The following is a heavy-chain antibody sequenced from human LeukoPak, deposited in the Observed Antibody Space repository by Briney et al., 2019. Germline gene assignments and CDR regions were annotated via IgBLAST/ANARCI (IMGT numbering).Heavy chain of an antibody. CDR2: IYYSGIT. D-gene: IGHD6-13*01. CDR3: ARGVYIAAAQYGY. V-gene: IGHV4-59*01. Sequence: PSETLSLTCTVSGGSISSCYWSWIWQPPGKGLEWIGYIYYSGITNYNPSLKSRVTISVDTSKNQFSLKLSSVTAADTAVYYCARGVYIAAAQYGYWGQGTLVTVSS. CDR1: GGSISSCY. J-gene: IGHJ4*02.